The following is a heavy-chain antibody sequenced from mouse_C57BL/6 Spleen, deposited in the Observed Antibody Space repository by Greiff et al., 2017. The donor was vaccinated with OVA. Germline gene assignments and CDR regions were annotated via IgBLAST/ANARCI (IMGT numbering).Heavy chain of an antibody. V-gene: IGHV1-59*01. J-gene: IGHJ4*01. CDR3: ARGEDYAMDY. CDR2: IDPSDSYT. CDR1: GYTFTSYW. Sequence: QVQLQQPGAELVRPGTSVKLSCKASGYTFTSYWMHWVKQRPGQGLEWIGEIDPSDSYTNYNQKFKGKSTLTVDKSSSTAYMQLSSLTSEDSAVYYCARGEDYAMDYWGQGTSVTVSS.